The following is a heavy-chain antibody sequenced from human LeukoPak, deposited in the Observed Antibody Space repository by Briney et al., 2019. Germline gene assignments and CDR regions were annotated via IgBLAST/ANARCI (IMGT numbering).Heavy chain of an antibody. CDR3: ARGRNPVPVDY. CDR1: GGTFSSYA. V-gene: IGHV1-69*04. J-gene: IGHJ4*02. D-gene: IGHD2/OR15-2a*01. Sequence: ASVKVSCKASGGTFSSYAISWVRQAPGQGLEWMGRIIPILGTANYAQKFQGRVTITADKSTSTAYMKLSSLRSEDTAVYYCARGRNPVPVDYWGQGTLVTVSS. CDR2: IIPILGTA.